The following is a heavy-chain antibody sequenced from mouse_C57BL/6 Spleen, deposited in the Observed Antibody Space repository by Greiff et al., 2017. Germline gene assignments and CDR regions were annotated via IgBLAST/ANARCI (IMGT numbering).Heavy chain of an antibody. Sequence: EVQLQQSGAELVKPGASVKLSCTASGFNIKDYYMPWVKQRTEQGLEWIGRIDPEDGETKYAPQFQGKATITADTSSNTAYLQLSSLTSEDTAVYYCARGIYYGNSAWFAYWGQGTLVTVSA. CDR2: IDPEDGET. V-gene: IGHV14-2*01. CDR3: ARGIYYGNSAWFAY. D-gene: IGHD2-1*01. J-gene: IGHJ3*01. CDR1: GFNIKDYY.